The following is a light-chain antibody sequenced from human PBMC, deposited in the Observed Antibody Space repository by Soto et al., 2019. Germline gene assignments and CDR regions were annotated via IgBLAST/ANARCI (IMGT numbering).Light chain of an antibody. J-gene: IGKJ2*01. CDR1: QSISSW. Sequence: DIQMTQSPSTLSASVGDRVTITCRASQSISSWLAWFQQKPGKAPKLLISKASSLESGVPSRFSGSGSGTEFTLTISSLQPDDFATYYCQQYESYSYTFGQGTKLEI. CDR2: KAS. CDR3: QQYESYSYT. V-gene: IGKV1-5*03.